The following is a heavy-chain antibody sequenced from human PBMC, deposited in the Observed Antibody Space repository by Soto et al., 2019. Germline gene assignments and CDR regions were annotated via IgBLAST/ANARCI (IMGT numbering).Heavy chain of an antibody. CDR2: ISGDSGNT. Sequence: ASVKVSCKASGYMFTKSAIHWVRQAPGQRLEWMGWISGDSGNTKYSPKLQDSVTITRDTSASTAYMELSSLRSEDTALYYCARDGVAAGNINFDYWGQGTLVTVSS. CDR1: GYMFTKSA. CDR3: ARDGVAAGNINFDY. V-gene: IGHV1-3*01. J-gene: IGHJ4*01. D-gene: IGHD2-8*01.